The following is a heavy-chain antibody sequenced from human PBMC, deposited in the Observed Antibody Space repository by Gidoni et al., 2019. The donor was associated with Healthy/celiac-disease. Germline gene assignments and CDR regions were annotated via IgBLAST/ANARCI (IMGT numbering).Heavy chain of an antibody. J-gene: IGHJ4*02. D-gene: IGHD2-2*01. CDR3: ATEEDIVVVPAT. V-gene: IGHV3-21*01. Sequence: EWVSSISSSSSYIYYADSVKGRFTISRDNAKNSLYLQMNSLRAEDTAVYYCATEEDIVVVPATWGQGTLVTVSS. CDR2: ISSSSSYI.